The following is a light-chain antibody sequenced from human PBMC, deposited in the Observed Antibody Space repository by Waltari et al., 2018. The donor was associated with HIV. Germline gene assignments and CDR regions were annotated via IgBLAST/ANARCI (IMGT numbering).Light chain of an antibody. CDR2: RAS. J-gene: IGKJ2*01. CDR3: QQSDSFPYT. Sequence: DIQMTQSPSPLSASVGGTVVINCRASQSITYFLNWYQVKPGKAPALLVSRASSLQSGVPSRFVGSGSGTDFTLTIKNLQPGDFATYFCQQSDSFPYTFGPGTKLDI. V-gene: IGKV1-39*01. CDR1: QSITYF.